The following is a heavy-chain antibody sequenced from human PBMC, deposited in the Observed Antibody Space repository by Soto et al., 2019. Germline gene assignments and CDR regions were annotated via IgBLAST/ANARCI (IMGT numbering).Heavy chain of an antibody. CDR3: AKDLIIRFLDGDNFDY. V-gene: IGHV3-30*18. CDR1: GFTFSSYG. Sequence: QVQLVESGGGVVQPGRSLRLSCAASGFTFSSYGMHWVRQAPGKGLEWVAVISYDGSNKYYADSVKGRFTISRDNSKNTLYLQMNSLRAEDTAVYYCAKDLIIRFLDGDNFDYWGQGTLVTVSS. D-gene: IGHD3-3*01. J-gene: IGHJ4*02. CDR2: ISYDGSNK.